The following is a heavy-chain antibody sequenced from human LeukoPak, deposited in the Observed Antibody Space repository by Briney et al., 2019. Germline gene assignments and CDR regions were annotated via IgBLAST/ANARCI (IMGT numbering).Heavy chain of an antibody. D-gene: IGHD4-17*01. CDR3: ARAPLTTVTTSDY. V-gene: IGHV3-21*01. CDR2: ISSSSSYI. Sequence: GGSLRLSCAASGFTFSSYSMNWVRRAPGKGLEWVSSISSSSSYIYYADSVKGRFTISRDNAKNSLYLQMNSLRAEDTAVYYCARAPLTTVTTSDYWGQGTLVTVSA. CDR1: GFTFSSYS. J-gene: IGHJ4*02.